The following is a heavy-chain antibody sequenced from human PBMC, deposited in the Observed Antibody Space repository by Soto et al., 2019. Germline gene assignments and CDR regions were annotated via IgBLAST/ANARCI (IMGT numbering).Heavy chain of an antibody. CDR2: IIPIFGTA. CDR1: GGTFSSYA. J-gene: IGHJ6*02. CDR3: AKASGPMVRGVIITAYGMDV. V-gene: IGHV1-69*13. D-gene: IGHD3-10*01. Sequence: GASVKVSCKASGGTFSSYAISWVRQAPGQGLEWMGGIIPIFGTANYAQKFQGRVTITADESTSTAYMELSSLRSEDTAVYYCAKASGPMVRGVIITAYGMDVWGQGTTVTISS.